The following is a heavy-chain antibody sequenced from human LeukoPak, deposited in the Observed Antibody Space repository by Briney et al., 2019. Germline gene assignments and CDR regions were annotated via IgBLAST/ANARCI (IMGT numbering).Heavy chain of an antibody. J-gene: IGHJ4*02. D-gene: IGHD5-12*01. V-gene: IGHV4-4*02. Sequence: SGTLSLTCAVSGGSISRSNWWSWVRQSPGKGLEWIGEIYHSGSTNYNPSLKSRVTISIDTSKNQFSLKLTSVTAADTAVYYCARATYESVFDYWGQGTLVTVSS. CDR1: GGSISRSNW. CDR3: ARATYESVFDY. CDR2: IYHSGST.